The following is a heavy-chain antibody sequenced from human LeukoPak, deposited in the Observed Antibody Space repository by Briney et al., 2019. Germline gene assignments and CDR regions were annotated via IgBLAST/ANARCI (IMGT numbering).Heavy chain of an antibody. CDR3: ARLADSGWYSLRSNYYYGMDV. CDR1: SGSISSGGYF. J-gene: IGHJ6*02. CDR2: IYYSGSA. Sequence: SQTLSLTCTVSSGSISSGGYFWSWIRQHPGKGLEWIGYIYYSGSAYRNPSLQSRVTISVDTSKNQFSLKLSSVTAADTAVYYCARLADSGWYSLRSNYYYGMDVWGQGTTVTVSS. V-gene: IGHV4-31*03. D-gene: IGHD6-19*01.